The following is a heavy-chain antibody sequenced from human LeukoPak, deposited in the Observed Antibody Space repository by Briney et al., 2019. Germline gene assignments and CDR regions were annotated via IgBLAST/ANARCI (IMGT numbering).Heavy chain of an antibody. V-gene: IGHV3-30-3*01. CDR1: GFPFSGNA. CDR3: AREEEWELPDY. CDR2: IFYDGNTV. J-gene: IGHJ4*02. D-gene: IGHD1-26*01. Sequence: PGGSLRLSCTASGFPFSGNAMHWVRQAPGKGLEWLGVIFYDGNTVHYADSVKGRFTISRDNSKNTLYLQMNSLGTDDTAVYYCAREEEWELPDYWGQGTLVIVSS.